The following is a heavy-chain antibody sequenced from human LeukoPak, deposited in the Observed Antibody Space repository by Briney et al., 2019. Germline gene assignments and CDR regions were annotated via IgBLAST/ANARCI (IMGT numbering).Heavy chain of an antibody. J-gene: IGHJ4*02. Sequence: PSETLSLTCTVYGGSFSDYYWSWIRQPTGKGLEWIGEINHSGSTNYSPSLKSRVTISVDTSNNQFSLKLSSVTAADTAVYYCARGGRSYYDSSGYYYSWGQGILVTVSS. CDR3: ARGGRSYYDSSGYYYS. CDR2: INHSGST. V-gene: IGHV4-34*01. D-gene: IGHD3-22*01. CDR1: GGSFSDYY.